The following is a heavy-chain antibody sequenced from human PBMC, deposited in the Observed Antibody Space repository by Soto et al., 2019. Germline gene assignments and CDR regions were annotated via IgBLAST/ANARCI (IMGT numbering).Heavy chain of an antibody. D-gene: IGHD1-1*01. J-gene: IGHJ4*02. CDR3: ARGMVGWNDPFDY. V-gene: IGHV3-33*01. Sequence: QVQLVESGGGVVQPGRSLRLSCAASGFTFSTYGMHWVRQAPGKGLEWVAVIWYDGDNEYYADSVKGRFTISRDNSKNTLYLQMNSLRAEDTAVYFCARGMVGWNDPFDYWGQGTLVTVSS. CDR2: IWYDGDNE. CDR1: GFTFSTYG.